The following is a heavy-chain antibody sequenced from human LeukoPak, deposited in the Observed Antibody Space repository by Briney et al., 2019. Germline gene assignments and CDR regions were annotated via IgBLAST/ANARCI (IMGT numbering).Heavy chain of an antibody. J-gene: IGHJ4*02. D-gene: IGHD6-13*01. CDR1: GFTFTSNW. CDR2: IKQDGSEK. CDR3: ARDLTLSSSWKGPFDY. V-gene: IGHV3-7*01. Sequence: GGPLRLSCAASGFTFTSNWISWVRQAPGKGLEWVANIKQDGSEKYYVDSVKGRFTISRDNAKNSLYLQMNSLRAEDTAVYYCARDLTLSSSWKGPFDYWGQGTLVTVSS.